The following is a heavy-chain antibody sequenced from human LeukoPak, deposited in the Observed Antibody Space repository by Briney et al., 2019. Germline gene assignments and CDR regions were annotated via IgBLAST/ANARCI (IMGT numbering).Heavy chain of an antibody. CDR1: GFTLSSYA. J-gene: IGHJ4*02. CDR2: VDGGGGGT. V-gene: IGHV3-23*01. CDR3: AKQSAGSAAWYSLHYDF. D-gene: IGHD6-13*01. Sequence: GGSLRLSCVASGFTLSSYAMTWVRQAPGRGLEWVSSVDGGGGGTYYADSVKGRFTISRDNSKDTLYLQMNGLRAEDTAVYFCAKQSAGSAAWYSLHYDFWGQGTQVTVSS.